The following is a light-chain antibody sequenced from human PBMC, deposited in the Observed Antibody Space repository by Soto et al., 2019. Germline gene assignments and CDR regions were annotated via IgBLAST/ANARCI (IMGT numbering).Light chain of an antibody. V-gene: IGLV2-8*01. CDR2: EVS. Sequence: QSALTQPPSASGSPGQSVTISCTGTSSDVGGYNYVSWYQQHPGKAPKLMIYEVSKRPSGVPDRFSGSKSGNTASLTVSGLQAEDEAVYYCSSYAGSNNWGVFGTGTKVTVL. J-gene: IGLJ1*01. CDR1: SSDVGGYNY. CDR3: SSYAGSNNWGV.